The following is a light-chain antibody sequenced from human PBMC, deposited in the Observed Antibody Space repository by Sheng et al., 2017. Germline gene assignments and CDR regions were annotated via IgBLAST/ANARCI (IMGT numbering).Light chain of an antibody. J-gene: IGKJ2*01. CDR2: GAS. V-gene: IGKV3-20*01. CDR1: LTVNTNY. Sequence: EIVLTQSPATLSLSPGERATLSCRASLTVNTNYLAWYQKRPGQAPRVLIYGASNRATGIPDRFSGSGSGTDFTLTISSLQPEDFATYYCQQYNSYPYTFGQGTKLEIK. CDR3: QQYNSYPYT.